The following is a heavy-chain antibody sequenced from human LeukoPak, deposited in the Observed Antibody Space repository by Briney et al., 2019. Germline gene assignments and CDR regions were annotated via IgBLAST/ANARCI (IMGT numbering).Heavy chain of an antibody. V-gene: IGHV4-59*01. CDR3: ARMQWEVLTWFAP. D-gene: IGHD1-26*01. CDR1: GGSITSYY. J-gene: IGHJ5*02. Sequence: PSETLSLTCTVSGGSITSYYWSWMRQPPGKGLEWIGYIHHSGSTNYNPSLKSRVTVSVDTSKNQFSLKLSSVTAADTAMYFCARMQWEVLTWFAPWGQGTLVTVSP. CDR2: IHHSGST.